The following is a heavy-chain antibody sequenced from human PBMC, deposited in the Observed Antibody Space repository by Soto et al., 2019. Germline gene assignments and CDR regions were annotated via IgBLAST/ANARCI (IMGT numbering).Heavy chain of an antibody. CDR3: ARVVATMYYYYYRDV. Sequence: GGSLRLSCAASGFTFSSYAMSWVRQAPGKGLEWVAAINSSGGTKYYADSVKGRFTISRDNSKNTLFLQMNSLRAEDTAVYYCARVVATMYYYYYRDVWGKGTTVTVSS. V-gene: IGHV3-23*01. J-gene: IGHJ6*03. D-gene: IGHD5-12*01. CDR2: INSSGGTK. CDR1: GFTFSSYA.